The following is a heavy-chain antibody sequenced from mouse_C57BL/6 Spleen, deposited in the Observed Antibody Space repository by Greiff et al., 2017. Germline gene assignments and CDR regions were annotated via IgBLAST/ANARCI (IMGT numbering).Heavy chain of an antibody. CDR2: IDPDNGDT. Sequence: VQLQQSGAELVRPGASVKLSCTASGFNIKDDYMHWVKQRPEQGLERIGWIDPDNGDTEYASKFQGKATITADPSSNTAYMPLNSLTCEDTAVYYGATGYYGSKGTYDYAMDYWGQGTSVTVSS. CDR3: ATGYYGSKGTYDYAMDY. CDR1: GFNIKDDY. V-gene: IGHV14-4*01. J-gene: IGHJ4*01. D-gene: IGHD1-1*01.